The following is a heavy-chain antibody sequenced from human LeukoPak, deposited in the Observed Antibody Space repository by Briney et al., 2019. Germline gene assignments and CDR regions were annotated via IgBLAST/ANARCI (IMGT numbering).Heavy chain of an antibody. V-gene: IGHV4-39*07. CDR2: IYYSGST. Sequence: SETLSLTCTVSGGSISSSSYYWGWIRQPPGKGLEWIGSIYYSGSTYYNPSLKSRVTISVDTSKNQFSLKLSSVTAADTAVYYCARDWVLRYFDWLPPSDAFDIWGQGTMVTVSS. D-gene: IGHD3-9*01. CDR1: GGSISSSSYY. CDR3: ARDWVLRYFDWLPPSDAFDI. J-gene: IGHJ3*02.